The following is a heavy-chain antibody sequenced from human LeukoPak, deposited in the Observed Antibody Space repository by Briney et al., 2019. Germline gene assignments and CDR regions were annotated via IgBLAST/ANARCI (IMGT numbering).Heavy chain of an antibody. J-gene: IGHJ4*02. CDR1: GFTFSDYY. D-gene: IGHD2-21*01. CDR3: ARRAYCGGDCHSDY. Sequence: GGSLRLSCAASGFTFSDYYMSWIRQAPGKGLEWVSYISSRGSTIYYADSVKGRFTISRDSAKNSLYLQMNSLRAEDTALYYCARRAYCGGDCHSDYWGQGTLVTVSS. CDR2: ISSRGSTI. V-gene: IGHV3-11*01.